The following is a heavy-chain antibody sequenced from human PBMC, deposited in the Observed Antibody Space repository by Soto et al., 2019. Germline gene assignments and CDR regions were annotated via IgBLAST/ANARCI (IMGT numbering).Heavy chain of an antibody. Sequence: GGSLRLSCAASGFTFSNAWMSWVRQAPGKGLEWVGRIKSKTDGGTTDYAAPVKGRFTISRDDSKNTLYLQMNSLKTEDTAVYYCTTGAVRYFELSGYWGQGTLVPVCS. V-gene: IGHV3-15*01. D-gene: IGHD3-9*01. CDR2: IKSKTDGGTT. CDR3: TTGAVRYFELSGY. CDR1: GFTFSNAW. J-gene: IGHJ4*02.